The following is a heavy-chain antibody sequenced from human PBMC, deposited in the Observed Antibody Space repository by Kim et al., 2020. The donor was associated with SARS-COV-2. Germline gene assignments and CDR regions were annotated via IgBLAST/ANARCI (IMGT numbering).Heavy chain of an antibody. CDR2: ISSSSSYI. D-gene: IGHD3-10*01. Sequence: GGSLRLSCAASGFTFSSYSMNWVRQAPGKGLEWVSSISSSSSYIYYADSVKGRFTISRDNAKNSLYLQMNSLRAEDTAVYYCARDRLVFTMVRGRQGMDVWAKGPRSPSP. J-gene: IGHJ6*02. CDR3: ARDRLVFTMVRGRQGMDV. V-gene: IGHV3-21*01. CDR1: GFTFSSYS.